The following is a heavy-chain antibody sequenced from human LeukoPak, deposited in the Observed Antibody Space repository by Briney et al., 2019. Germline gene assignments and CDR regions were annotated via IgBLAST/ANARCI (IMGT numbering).Heavy chain of an antibody. V-gene: IGHV3-23*01. CDR2: IGASGGST. Sequence: GGSLRLSCATSGFTFSSYAMSWVRQAPGKGLELVSGIGASGGSTYYADSVKGRFTISRDNSKNTLYLQMNSLRTEDTAVYYCAKAEGYDILTGLDYWGQGTLVTVSS. CDR3: AKAEGYDILTGLDY. CDR1: GFTFSSYA. D-gene: IGHD3-9*01. J-gene: IGHJ4*02.